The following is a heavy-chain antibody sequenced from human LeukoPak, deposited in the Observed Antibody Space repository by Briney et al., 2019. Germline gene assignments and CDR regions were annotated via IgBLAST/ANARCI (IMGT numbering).Heavy chain of an antibody. CDR1: GFTFSSYA. CDR2: ISGSGGST. CDR3: AKGMEWELLIAFDY. D-gene: IGHD1-26*01. V-gene: IGHV3-23*01. J-gene: IGHJ4*02. Sequence: PGGSLRLSCAASGFTFSSYAMSWVRQAPGKGLEWVSAISGSGGSTYYADSVKGRFTISRDNSKNTLYLQMSSLRAEDTAVYYCAKGMEWELLIAFDYWGQGTLVTVSS.